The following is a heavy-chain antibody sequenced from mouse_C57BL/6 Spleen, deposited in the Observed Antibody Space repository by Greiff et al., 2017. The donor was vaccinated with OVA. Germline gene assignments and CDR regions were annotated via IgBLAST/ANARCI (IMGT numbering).Heavy chain of an antibody. CDR2: IYPGNSDT. Sequence: VQLQQSGTVLARPGASVKMSCKTSGYTFTSYWMHWVKQRPGQGLEWIGAIYPGNSDTSYNQKFKGKAKLTAVTSASTAYMELSSLTNEDSAVYYCTKGGYYDYDGWFAYWGQGTLVTVSA. J-gene: IGHJ3*01. CDR1: GYTFTSYW. CDR3: TKGGYYDYDGWFAY. V-gene: IGHV1-5*01. D-gene: IGHD2-4*01.